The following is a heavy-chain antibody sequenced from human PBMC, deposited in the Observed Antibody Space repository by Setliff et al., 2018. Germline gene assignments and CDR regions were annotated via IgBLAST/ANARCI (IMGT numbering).Heavy chain of an antibody. CDR3: ARAPSVELVTIRTNAWFTY. Sequence: ASVKVSCKASGYTLRNYAFAWVRQAPGQGLEWVGWISVYNGDTNYAQKFQGRVTLTTDTPTSTAYMELRSLTSDDAAFYYCARAPSVELVTIRTNAWFTYWGQGTLVTVSS. J-gene: IGHJ4*02. V-gene: IGHV1-18*01. CDR2: ISVYNGDT. D-gene: IGHD2-8*01. CDR1: GYTLRNYA.